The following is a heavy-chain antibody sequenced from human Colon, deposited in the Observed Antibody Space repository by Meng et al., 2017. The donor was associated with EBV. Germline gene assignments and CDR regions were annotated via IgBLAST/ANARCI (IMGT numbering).Heavy chain of an antibody. V-gene: IGHV4-30-4*01. CDR3: ARNYYFDY. CDR2: IYYTGST. CDR1: GGPINSGDYY. J-gene: IGHJ4*02. Sequence: VRLMLPVPGLWKPSQTLSLTCTVSGGPINSGDYYWSWIRQPPGKGLEWIGYIYYTGSTYYNPSLKSRVTISMDTSKNQFSLRLSSVTAADTAVYYCARNYYFDYWGQGTLVTVSS.